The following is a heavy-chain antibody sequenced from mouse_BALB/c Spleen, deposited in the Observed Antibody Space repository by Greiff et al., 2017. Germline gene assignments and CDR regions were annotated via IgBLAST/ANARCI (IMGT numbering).Heavy chain of an antibody. CDR1: GFTFSNYW. V-gene: IGHV6-6*02. Sequence: EVKVEESGGGLVQPGGSMKLSCVASGFTFSNYWMNWVRQSPEKGLEWVAEIRLKSNNYATHYAESVKGRFTISRDDSKSSVYLQMNNLRAEDTGIYYCTHAAYWGQGTLVTVSA. J-gene: IGHJ3*01. CDR3: THAAY. CDR2: IRLKSNNYAT.